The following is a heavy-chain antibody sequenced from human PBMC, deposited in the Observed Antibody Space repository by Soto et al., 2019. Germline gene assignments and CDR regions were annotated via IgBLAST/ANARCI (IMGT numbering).Heavy chain of an antibody. V-gene: IGHV3-30*03. Sequence: GGSLRLSCAASGFTFSSYGMHWVRQAPGKGLKWVAVISYDGSNKYYADSVKGRFTISRDNSKNTLYLQMNSLRAEDTAVYYCATLWLGYYYDSSGYYWDAYGMDVWGQGTTVTVSS. D-gene: IGHD3-22*01. CDR3: ATLWLGYYYDSSGYYWDAYGMDV. CDR1: GFTFSSYG. J-gene: IGHJ6*02. CDR2: ISYDGSNK.